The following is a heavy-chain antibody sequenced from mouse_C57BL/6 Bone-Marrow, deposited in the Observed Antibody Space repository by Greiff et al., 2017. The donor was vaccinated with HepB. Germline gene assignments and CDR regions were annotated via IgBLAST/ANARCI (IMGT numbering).Heavy chain of an antibody. CDR1: GYTFTSYW. D-gene: IGHD1-1*01. V-gene: IGHV1-69*01. CDR2: IDPSDSYT. CDR3: ARGDYYGSSYDFDY. J-gene: IGHJ2*01. Sequence: QVQLKESGAELVMPGASVKLSCKASGYTFTSYWMHWVKQRPGQGLEWIGEIDPSDSYTNYNQKFKGKSTLTVDKSSSTAYMQLSSLTSEDSAVYYGARGDYYGSSYDFDYWGQGTTLTVSS.